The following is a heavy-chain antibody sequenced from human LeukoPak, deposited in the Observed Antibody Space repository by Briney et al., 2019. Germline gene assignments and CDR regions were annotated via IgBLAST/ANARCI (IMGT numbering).Heavy chain of an antibody. CDR1: GFTFSSYS. Sequence: GGSLRLSCAASGFTFSSYSMNWVRQAPGKGLEWVSSISSNSSYIYYADSVKGRFTISRDNAKNSLYLQMNSLSSEDTAVYYCARGSKGYYGRLCDYWGQGSLDTVPS. V-gene: IGHV3-21*01. CDR3: ARGSKGYYGRLCDY. J-gene: IGHJ4*02. CDR2: ISSNSSYI. D-gene: IGHD1-26*01.